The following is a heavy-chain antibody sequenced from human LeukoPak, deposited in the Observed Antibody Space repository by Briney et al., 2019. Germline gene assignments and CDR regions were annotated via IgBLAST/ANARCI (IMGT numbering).Heavy chain of an antibody. CDR1: GGTFSSYA. V-gene: IGHV1-69*13. D-gene: IGHD6-25*01. CDR2: IIPIFGTA. CDR3: ARQAAGGAPDFDY. J-gene: IGHJ4*02. Sequence: ASVKVSCKASGGTFSSYAISWVRQAPGQGLERMGGIIPIFGTANYAQKFQGRVTITADESTSTAYMELSSLRSEDTAVYYCARQAAGGAPDFDYWGQGTLVTVSS.